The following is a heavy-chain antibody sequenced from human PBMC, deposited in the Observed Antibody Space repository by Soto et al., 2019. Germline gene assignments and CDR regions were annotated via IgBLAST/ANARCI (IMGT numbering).Heavy chain of an antibody. CDR3: ARDNADPFSV. J-gene: IGHJ4*02. CDR2: IIPILGIA. CDR1: GGTFSSNT. V-gene: IGHV1-69*08. Sequence: VQLVQSGADVKKPGYSVKVSGKASGGTFSSNTISWVRQAPGEGLEWMERIIPILGIANYAPKYQGSVTITADKSTSPAYMELSSLRSEDTAVYYCARDNADPFSVWGQGTLVTVSS. D-gene: IGHD2-8*01.